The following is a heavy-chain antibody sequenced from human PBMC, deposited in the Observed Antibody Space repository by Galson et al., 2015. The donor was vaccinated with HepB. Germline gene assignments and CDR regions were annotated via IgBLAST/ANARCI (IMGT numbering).Heavy chain of an antibody. Sequence: SLRLSCAASGFTFSSYGMHWVRQAPGKGLEWVAVIWYDGNNKKYTDSVQGRFTISRDNSKNTLYLQMNSLRAEDTAVYYCAREAAGDGYNLGFFDYWGQGALVTVSS. CDR1: GFTFSSYG. CDR2: IWYDGNNK. CDR3: AREAAGDGYNLGFFDY. J-gene: IGHJ4*02. D-gene: IGHD5-24*01. V-gene: IGHV3-33*01.